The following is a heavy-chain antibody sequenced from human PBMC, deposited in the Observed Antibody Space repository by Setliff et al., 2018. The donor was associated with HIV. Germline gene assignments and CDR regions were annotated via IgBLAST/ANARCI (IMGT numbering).Heavy chain of an antibody. CDR3: ARRGAYGYDYFDY. V-gene: IGHV4-34*01. CDR1: GGSFSGYY. J-gene: IGHJ4*02. Sequence: SETLSLTCAVYGGSFSGYYWNWIRQPPGKGLEWIGEINHSGSTNYNPSLKSRVTISIDTSKNQFSLKLTSVTAADTAVYYCARRGAYGYDYFDYWGPGILVTVSS. CDR2: INHSGST. D-gene: IGHD5-12*01.